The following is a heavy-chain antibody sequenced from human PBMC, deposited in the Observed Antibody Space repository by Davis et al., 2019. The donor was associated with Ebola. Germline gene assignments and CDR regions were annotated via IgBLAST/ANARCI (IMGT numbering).Heavy chain of an antibody. CDR1: GYSFNNYA. CDR3: ARTSIVGTTTTASDI. CDR2: ISAYNGNT. J-gene: IGHJ3*02. Sequence: ASVKVSCKASGYSFNNYAIRCVRQAPGQGLEWMGWISAYNGNTNYAQKVQGRVTMTTDTSTGTAYLDLRSLRSDDTAVYFCARTSIVGTTTTASDIWGQGTLVTVSS. V-gene: IGHV1-18*01. D-gene: IGHD1-26*01.